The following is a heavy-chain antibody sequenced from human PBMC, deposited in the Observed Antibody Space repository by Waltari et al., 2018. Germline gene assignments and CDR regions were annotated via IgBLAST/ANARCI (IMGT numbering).Heavy chain of an antibody. CDR1: GGSISSNYN. CDR3: GRIAFGDDGGYFQH. J-gene: IGHJ1*01. D-gene: IGHD4-17*01. V-gene: IGHV4-39*01. Sequence: QLQLQESGPGLVKPSETPSLTCTVSGGSISSNYNWGWIRQPPGKGLEWMGNMQYRGSTFYNPSLKSRVTISLDTSKNQFSLRLSSVGAADTAVYFCGRIAFGDDGGYFQHWGQGTLVTVSS. CDR2: MQYRGST.